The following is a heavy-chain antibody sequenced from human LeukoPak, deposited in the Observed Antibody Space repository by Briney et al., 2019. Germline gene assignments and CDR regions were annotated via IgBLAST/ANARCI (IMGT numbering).Heavy chain of an antibody. V-gene: IGHV3-23*01. CDR2: INGGGSST. Sequence: GGSLRLSCAASGFTFKSYLMTWVRQAPGKGLEWVSSINGGGSSTSYADSVKGRFTISKDNAKNSLYLQMNSLRAEDTAVYYCARDPKWLDYWGQGTLVTVSS. J-gene: IGHJ4*02. CDR3: ARDPKWLDY. CDR1: GFTFKSYL. D-gene: IGHD5-12*01.